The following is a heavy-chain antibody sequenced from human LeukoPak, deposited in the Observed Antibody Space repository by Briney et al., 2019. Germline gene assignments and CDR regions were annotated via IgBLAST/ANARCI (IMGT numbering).Heavy chain of an antibody. V-gene: IGHV4-59*02. CDR3: PIRSGRKYFGVAV. D-gene: IGHD1-26*01. CDR1: GGSVSGYY. Sequence: SETLSLTCSVSGGSVSGYYWNWVRRPPGRGLEWVGYTYYTGSTSYNPSLEGRVTISVDTSTKPFSPTLSSVSEAATAVYYCPIRSGRKYFGVAVWGQGKTVTASS. CDR2: TYYTGST. J-gene: IGHJ6*02.